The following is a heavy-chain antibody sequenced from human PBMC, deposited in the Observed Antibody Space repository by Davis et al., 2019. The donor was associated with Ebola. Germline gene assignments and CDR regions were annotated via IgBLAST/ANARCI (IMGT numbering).Heavy chain of an antibody. D-gene: IGHD4-23*01. CDR1: RYTFTGHF. J-gene: IGHJ4*02. V-gene: IGHV1-2*06. Sequence: ASVKVSCKASRYTFTGHFINWVRQAPGQGLEWMGRSNSNSGDTNYAQKFQGRVTMTRDTSISTAYMELNRLRSDDTAVYFCARRGGNAFDYWGQGTPVTVSS. CDR2: SNSNSGDT. CDR3: ARRGGNAFDY.